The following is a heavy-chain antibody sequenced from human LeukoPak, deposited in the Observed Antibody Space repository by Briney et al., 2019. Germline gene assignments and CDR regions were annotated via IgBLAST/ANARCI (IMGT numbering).Heavy chain of an antibody. J-gene: IGHJ4*02. CDR1: GYTFTSYY. CDR2: INPSGGSS. V-gene: IGHV1-46*01. Sequence: ASVKVSCKASGYTFTSYYIHWVRQAPGQGLQCVGIINPSGGSSTPAQNFQGRVAMTRDASTNTVYMELSSLRSEDTAVYYCARGSDSGDFDYWAREPWSPSPQ. D-gene: IGHD2-21*01. CDR3: ARGSDSGDFDY.